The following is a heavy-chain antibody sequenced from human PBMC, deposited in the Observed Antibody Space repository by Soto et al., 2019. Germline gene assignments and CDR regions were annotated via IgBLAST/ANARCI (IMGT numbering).Heavy chain of an antibody. Sequence: GGSLRLSCAASGFTFSSYAMSWVRQAPGKGLEWVSAISSSSSYIYYADSVKGRFTISRDNAKNSLYLQMNSLRAEDTAVYYCARARGYNWNYDGMDVWGQGTTVTVSS. J-gene: IGHJ6*02. CDR2: ISSSSSYI. CDR1: GFTFSSYA. V-gene: IGHV3-21*01. CDR3: ARARGYNWNYDGMDV. D-gene: IGHD1-20*01.